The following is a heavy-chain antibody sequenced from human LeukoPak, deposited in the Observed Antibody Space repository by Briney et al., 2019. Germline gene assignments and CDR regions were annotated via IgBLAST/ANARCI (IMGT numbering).Heavy chain of an antibody. Sequence: PSETLSLTCAVYGGSFSGYYWSWIRQPPGKGLEWIGEINHSGSTNYNPSLKSRVTISVDTSKNQFSLKLSSVTAADTAVYYCAKENTLQWFGEREPFDYWGQGTLVTVSS. CDR2: INHSGST. J-gene: IGHJ4*02. CDR3: AKENTLQWFGEREPFDY. V-gene: IGHV4-34*01. D-gene: IGHD3-10*01. CDR1: GGSFSGYY.